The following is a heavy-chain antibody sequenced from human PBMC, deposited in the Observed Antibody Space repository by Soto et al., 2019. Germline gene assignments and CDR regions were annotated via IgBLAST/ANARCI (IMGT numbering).Heavy chain of an antibody. CDR1: GYTFTSYG. Sequence: QVQLVQSGAEVKKPGASVKVSCKASGYTFTSYGITWVRQAPGQGLEWMGWISANNGNTNYAQKLQGRVTMTTDTSTSTTCMELRSLRSEETAVYYCASDEFGDAGVYWGQGALVTVSS. CDR2: ISANNGNT. D-gene: IGHD4-17*01. J-gene: IGHJ4*02. V-gene: IGHV1-18*01. CDR3: ASDEFGDAGVY.